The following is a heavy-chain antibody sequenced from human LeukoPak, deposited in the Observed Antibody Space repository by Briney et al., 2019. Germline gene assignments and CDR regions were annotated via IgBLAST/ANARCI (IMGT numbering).Heavy chain of an antibody. CDR1: GFTFSSYA. D-gene: IGHD3-3*01. V-gene: IGHV3-23*01. CDR2: ISGSGDRT. J-gene: IGHJ4*02. CDR3: ASRPHSDFWSGYDAPFHS. Sequence: GGSLRLSCAASGFTFSSYAMSWVRQAPGKGLQWVSAISGSGDRTDHADSVKGRFTISRDNSKKTLYLQMNSLRADDTAFYYCASRPHSDFWSGYDAPFHSWGQGTLVTVSS.